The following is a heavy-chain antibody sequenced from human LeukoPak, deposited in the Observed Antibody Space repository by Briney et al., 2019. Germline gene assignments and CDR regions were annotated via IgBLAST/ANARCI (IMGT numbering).Heavy chain of an antibody. J-gene: IGHJ3*02. D-gene: IGHD3-22*01. V-gene: IGHV3-53*01. CDR3: ARESVNYDSSGYYYRVDAFDI. CDR2: IYSGSST. CDR1: GYTFSSNY. Sequence: PGGSLRLSCTASGYTFSSNYMHWVRQAPGQGLEWISGIYSGSSTSSSDSVIGGLTISRDNSKNTLYLQMSSLRAEDTAVYYCARESVNYDSSGYYYRVDAFDIWGQGTMVTVSS.